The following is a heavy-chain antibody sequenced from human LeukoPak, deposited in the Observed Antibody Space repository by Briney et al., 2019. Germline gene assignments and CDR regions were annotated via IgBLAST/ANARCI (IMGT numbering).Heavy chain of an antibody. CDR2: IKLDGSEK. J-gene: IGHJ4*02. CDR3: AKEGY. V-gene: IGHV3-7*01. Sequence: GGSLRLSCAASGVSFSRVWRSWVRQAPGKGPEWVASIKLDGSEKYYVYSVKGRFTISRDNAKNSLYLQMNTLRAEDTAVYYCAKEGYWGQGTLVTVSS. CDR1: GVSFSRVW.